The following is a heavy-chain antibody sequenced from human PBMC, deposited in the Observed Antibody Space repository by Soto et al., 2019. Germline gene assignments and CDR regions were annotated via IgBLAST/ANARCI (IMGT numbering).Heavy chain of an antibody. CDR2: INAGNGNI. V-gene: IGHV1-3*01. Sequence: GASVKVSCKASGYTFTSYAMHWVRQAPGQRLEWMGWINAGNGNIKYSQKFQGRVTITRDTSADTAYMELSSLRSEDTAVYYCATRNPYCGGDCLPAYYGMHVWGQGTTVTVSS. CDR1: GYTFTSYA. J-gene: IGHJ6*02. D-gene: IGHD2-21*02. CDR3: ATRNPYCGGDCLPAYYGMHV.